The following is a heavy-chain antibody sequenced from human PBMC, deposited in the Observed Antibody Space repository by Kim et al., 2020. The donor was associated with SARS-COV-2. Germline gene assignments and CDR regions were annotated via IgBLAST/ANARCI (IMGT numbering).Heavy chain of an antibody. CDR3: AHDSSGYHDAFDI. D-gene: IGHD3-22*01. Sequence: YSPSVQGQVPISADKSISTAYLQWSSLKASDTAMYYCAHDSSGYHDAFDIWGQGTMVTVSS. J-gene: IGHJ3*02. V-gene: IGHV5-51*01.